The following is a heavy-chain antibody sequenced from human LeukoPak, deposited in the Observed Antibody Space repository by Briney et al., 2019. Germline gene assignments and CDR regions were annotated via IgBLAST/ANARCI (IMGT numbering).Heavy chain of an antibody. Sequence: PGGSLRLSCAASGFTFSSYWMHWVRQAPGKGLVWVSRINSDGSSTSYVDSVKGRFTISRDNAKNTLYLQMNSLRAEDTAVYYCARDDPYYDYVWGSYRDIPFDYWGQGTLVTVSS. D-gene: IGHD3-16*02. CDR1: GFTFSSYW. CDR3: ARDDPYYDYVWGSYRDIPFDY. J-gene: IGHJ4*02. CDR2: INSDGSST. V-gene: IGHV3-74*01.